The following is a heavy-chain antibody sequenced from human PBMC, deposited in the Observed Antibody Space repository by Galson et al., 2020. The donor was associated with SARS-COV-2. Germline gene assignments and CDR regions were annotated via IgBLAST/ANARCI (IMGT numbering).Heavy chain of an antibody. Sequence: SLKISCASSGFSFSTYEMNWVRQAPGMGREWVSYISGIGDNIYYAKSVKGRFTISRDNAKYSLYLQMNSLRADDTAVYYCATDLAVAAMDDWGQGTLVTVSS. D-gene: IGHD2-2*01. CDR1: GFSFSTYE. CDR2: ISGIGDNI. J-gene: IGHJ4*02. V-gene: IGHV3-48*03. CDR3: ATDLAVAAMDD.